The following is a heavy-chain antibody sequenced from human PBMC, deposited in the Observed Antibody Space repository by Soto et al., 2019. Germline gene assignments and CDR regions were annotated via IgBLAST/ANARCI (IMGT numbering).Heavy chain of an antibody. V-gene: IGHV4-4*02. Sequence: QVQLQESGPGLVKPSGTLSLSCDVSGGSVSNKNWWSWVRQSPGNGLEWIGEIHHSGGTSYNPSLESRATLSVDKSKNVLSLRLNHVTAADTAVYYCTKNSAYALDYWGLGILVTVSS. CDR1: GGSVSNKNW. J-gene: IGHJ4*02. CDR3: TKNSAYALDY. CDR2: IHHSGGT. D-gene: IGHD5-12*01.